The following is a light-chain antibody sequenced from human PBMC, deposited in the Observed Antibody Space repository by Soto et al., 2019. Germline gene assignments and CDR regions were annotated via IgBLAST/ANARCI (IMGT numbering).Light chain of an antibody. CDR3: QQSYSTLT. CDR2: AAS. J-gene: IGKJ3*01. CDR1: QSISSN. V-gene: IGKV1-39*01. Sequence: DIQMTQSPSSLSASVGDRVTITCRASQSISSNLNWYQQKPGKAPKLLIYAASSLQSGVPSRFSGGGSGTDFTLTISSLQPEDFATYYCQQSYSTLTFGPGTKVDIK.